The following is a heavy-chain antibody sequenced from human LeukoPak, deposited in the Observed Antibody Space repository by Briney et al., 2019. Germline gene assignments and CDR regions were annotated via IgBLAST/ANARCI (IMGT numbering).Heavy chain of an antibody. CDR1: GLTFSSYE. D-gene: IGHD3-16*01. V-gene: IGHV4-39*01. J-gene: IGHJ4*02. CDR2: IYYSGST. CDR3: ARQGGSDY. Sequence: GSLRLSCAASGLTFSSYEMNWVRQPPGKGLEWIGSIYYSGSTYYNPSLKSRVTISVDTSKNQFSLKLSSVTAADTAVYYCARQGGSDYWGQGTLVTVSS.